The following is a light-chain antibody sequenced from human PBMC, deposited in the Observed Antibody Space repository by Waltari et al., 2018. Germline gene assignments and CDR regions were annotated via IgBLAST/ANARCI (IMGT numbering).Light chain of an antibody. CDR1: QAIHTY. CDR3: QQSYFTPRGN. CDR2: AAS. Sequence: DIRMTQSTSSLSASVGDRVTITCRASQAIHTYLNWYQQQPGKAPKLLIYAASRLHRGVPSRFSGSGSGTDFTLTISRLQPEDFATYYCQQSYFTPRGNFGPGTRVDL. J-gene: IGKJ3*01. V-gene: IGKV1-39*01.